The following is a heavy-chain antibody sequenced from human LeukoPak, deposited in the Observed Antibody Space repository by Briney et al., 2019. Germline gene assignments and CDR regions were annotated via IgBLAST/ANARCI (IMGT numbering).Heavy chain of an antibody. CDR1: GFTFSSYG. CDR3: AKEFQSYYDSSGYFDY. V-gene: IGHV3-30*18. J-gene: IGHJ4*02. CDR2: ISYDGSNQ. Sequence: GGSLRLSCAASGFTFSSYGMHWVRQAPGKGLEWVAVISYDGSNQYYADSVKGRFTISRDNSKNTLFLQMNSLRAEGTAVYYCAKEFQSYYDSSGYFDYWGQGTLVTVST. D-gene: IGHD3-22*01.